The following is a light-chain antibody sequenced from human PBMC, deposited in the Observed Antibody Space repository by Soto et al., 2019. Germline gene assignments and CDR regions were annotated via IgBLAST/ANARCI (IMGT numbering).Light chain of an antibody. Sequence: QSVLTQPRSVSGSPGQSVTISCTGTSNDVGGYDYVSWYQQHPGKAPKLIIYDVSKRPSGVPDRFSGSKSGNTASLTISGLQAEGEADYYCCSYAGTYSYVFGTGTKVTVL. CDR1: SNDVGGYDY. CDR3: CSYAGTYSYV. J-gene: IGLJ1*01. V-gene: IGLV2-11*01. CDR2: DVS.